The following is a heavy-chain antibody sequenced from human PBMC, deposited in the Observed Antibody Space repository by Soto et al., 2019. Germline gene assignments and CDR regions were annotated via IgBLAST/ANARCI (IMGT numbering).Heavy chain of an antibody. CDR1: GFTFSSYA. V-gene: IGHV3-30-3*01. CDR2: ISYDGSNK. Sequence: VQLVESGGGVVQPGRSLRLSCAASGFTFSSYAMHWVRQAPGKGLEWVAVISYDGSNKYYADSVKGRFTISRDNSKNTLYLQMNSLRAEDTAVYYCARADYGDHGGWGQGTLVTVSS. CDR3: ARADYGDHGG. D-gene: IGHD4-17*01. J-gene: IGHJ4*02.